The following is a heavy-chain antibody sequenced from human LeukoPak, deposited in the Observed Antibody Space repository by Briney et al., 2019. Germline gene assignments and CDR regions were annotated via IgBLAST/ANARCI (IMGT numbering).Heavy chain of an antibody. D-gene: IGHD7-27*01. CDR2: IIPILGIA. CDR1: GYSFANYG. J-gene: IGHJ4*02. CDR3: ARGRGANWGWRGDYFDY. V-gene: IGHV1-69*04. Sequence: SVKVSCKTFGYSFANYGISWVRQAPGQGLEWMGRIIPILGIANYAQKFQGRVTITADKSTSTAYMELSSLRSEDTAVYYCARGRGANWGWRGDYFDYWGQGTLVTVSS.